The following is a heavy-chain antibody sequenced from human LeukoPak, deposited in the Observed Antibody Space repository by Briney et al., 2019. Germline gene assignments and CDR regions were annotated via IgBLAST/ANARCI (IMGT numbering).Heavy chain of an antibody. J-gene: IGHJ4*02. CDR3: ARGVEPLAANTLAY. CDR2: LYSDGNT. V-gene: IGHV3-53*01. Sequence: GGPLRLSCAASGFTVITNDMTWVRQAPGKGPEWGSVLYSDGNTKYADSVQSRFTISRDNSKNTLYLEMNSLSPDDTAVYYCARGVEPLAANTLAYWGQGTLVTVSS. D-gene: IGHD1-14*01. CDR1: GFTVITND.